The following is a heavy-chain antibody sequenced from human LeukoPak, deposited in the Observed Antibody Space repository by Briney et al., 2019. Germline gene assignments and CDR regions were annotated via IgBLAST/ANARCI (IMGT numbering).Heavy chain of an antibody. CDR3: AKDNDSSGYYFGAFDY. CDR2: ISYDGSNK. D-gene: IGHD3-22*01. J-gene: IGHJ4*02. CDR1: GFTLSSYG. Sequence: PGGSLRLSCAASGFTLSSYGMHWVRQAPGKGLEWVAVISYDGSNKYYADSVKGRFTISRDNSKNTLYLQMNSLRAEDTAVYYCAKDNDSSGYYFGAFDYWGQGTLVTVSS. V-gene: IGHV3-30*18.